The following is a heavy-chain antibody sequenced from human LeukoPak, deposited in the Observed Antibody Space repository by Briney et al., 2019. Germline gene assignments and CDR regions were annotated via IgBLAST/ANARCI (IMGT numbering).Heavy chain of an antibody. D-gene: IGHD6-19*01. CDR2: IIPIFGTA. J-gene: IGHJ5*02. CDR3: ARGGQWLAYNWFDP. CDR1: GGTFSSYA. V-gene: IGHV1-69*13. Sequence: ASVKVSCKASGGTFSSYAISWVRQAPGQGLEWMGGIIPIFGTANYAQKFQGRVTITADESTSTAYMELSSLRSEDTAVYYCARGGQWLAYNWFDPWGQGTLVTVSS.